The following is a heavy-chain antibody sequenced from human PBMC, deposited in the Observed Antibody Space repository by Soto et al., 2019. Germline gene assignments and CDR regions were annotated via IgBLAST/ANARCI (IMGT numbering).Heavy chain of an antibody. CDR1: GASISSTNW. D-gene: IGHD2-15*01. V-gene: IGHV4-4*02. CDR2: ISHTGST. Sequence: QVQLQESGPRLVKPSGTLSLTCAVSGASISSTNWWTWVRQPPGKGLEWIGEISHTGSTKYNPSLQTRVPISLDKPNNQTSLNLSSATAADTAVYYCATLPPRIVVVVLPIPTWGQGTLVTVSS. CDR3: ATLPPRIVVVVLPIPT. J-gene: IGHJ4*02.